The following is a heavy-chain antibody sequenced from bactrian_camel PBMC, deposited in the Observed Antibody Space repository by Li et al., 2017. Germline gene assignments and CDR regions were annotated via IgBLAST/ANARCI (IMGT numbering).Heavy chain of an antibody. CDR1: GRGGSRC. D-gene: IGHD3*01. CDR2: MIGLDGRD. Sequence: LVESGGGSVQAGGSLSLRCAASGRGGSRCMGWFRQRPGEDREGVAMIGLDGRDTYIHYVKGRFSISKDAAKNTLYLQMNSLKPEDTATYYCAARLTLPVYSGSWCYDRGPGGYNDWGQGTQVTVS. J-gene: IGHJ4*01. CDR3: AARLTLPVYSGSWCYDRGPGGYND. V-gene: IGHV3S68*01.